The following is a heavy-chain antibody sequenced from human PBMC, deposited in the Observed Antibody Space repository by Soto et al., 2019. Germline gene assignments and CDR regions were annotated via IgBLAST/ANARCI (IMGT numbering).Heavy chain of an antibody. D-gene: IGHD3-9*01. CDR3: ARASHYDILTGYYTDYYYYYMDV. V-gene: IGHV1-8*01. CDR2: MNPNSGNT. CDR1: GYTFTSYD. Sequence: ASVKVSCKASGYTFTSYDINWVRQATGQGLEWMGWMNPNSGNTGYAQKFQGRVTMTRNTSISTAYMELSSLRSEDTAVYYCARASHYDILTGYYTDYYYYYMDVWGKGTTVTVSS. J-gene: IGHJ6*03.